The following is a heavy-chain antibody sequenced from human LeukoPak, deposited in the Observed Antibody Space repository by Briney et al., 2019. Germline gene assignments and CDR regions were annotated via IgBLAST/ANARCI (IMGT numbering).Heavy chain of an antibody. CDR2: INHSGST. D-gene: IGHD3-16*02. J-gene: IGHJ4*02. V-gene: IGHV4-34*01. CDR1: GGSFSGYY. Sequence: SETLSLTCAVYGGSFSGYYWSWIRQPPGKGLEWIGEINHSGSTNYNPSLKSRVTISVDTSKNQFSLKLSFVTAADTAVYYCARVKTYYRIRELSPYFDYWGQGTLVTVSS. CDR3: ARVKTYYRIRELSPYFDY.